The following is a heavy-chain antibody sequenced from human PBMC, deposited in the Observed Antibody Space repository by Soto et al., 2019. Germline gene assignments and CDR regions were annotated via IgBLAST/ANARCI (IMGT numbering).Heavy chain of an antibody. J-gene: IGHJ5*02. CDR2: ISAYNGNT. CDR3: ARDPDYYDSSGPYYGDWFDP. V-gene: IGHV1-18*04. Sequence: ASVKVSCKASGYTFTSYGISWVRQAPGQGLEWMGWISAYNGNTNYAQKLQGRVTITTDTSTSTAYMEQRSLRSDDTAGYYCARDPDYYDSSGPYYGDWFDPWGQGTLVTVSS. D-gene: IGHD3-22*01. CDR1: GYTFTSYG.